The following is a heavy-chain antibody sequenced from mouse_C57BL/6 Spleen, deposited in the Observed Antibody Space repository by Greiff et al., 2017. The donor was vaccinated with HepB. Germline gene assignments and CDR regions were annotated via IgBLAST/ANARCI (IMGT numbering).Heavy chain of an antibody. J-gene: IGHJ4*01. CDR2: IWRGGST. CDR1: GFSLTSYG. D-gene: IGHD1-1*01. Sequence: VQLQESGPGLVQPSQSLSITCTVSGFSLTSYGVHWVRQSPGKGLEWLGVIWRGGSTDYNAAFMSRLSITKDNSKSQVFFKMNSLQADDTAIYYCAKNFYYYGSSSSYAMDYWGQGTSVTVSS. V-gene: IGHV2-5*01. CDR3: AKNFYYYGSSSSYAMDY.